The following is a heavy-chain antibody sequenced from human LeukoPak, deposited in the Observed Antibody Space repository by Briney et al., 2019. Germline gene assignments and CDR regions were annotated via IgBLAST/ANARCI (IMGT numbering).Heavy chain of an antibody. D-gene: IGHD3-10*01. CDR1: GGSISSYY. CDR3: ARDTEDYYGSGSYYNDAFDI. CDR2: IYTSGST. Sequence: PSETLSLTCTVSGGSISSYYWSWIRQPAGKGLEWSGRIYTSGSTNYNPSLKSRVTMSVDTSKNQFSLKLSSVTAADTAVYYCARDTEDYYGSGSYYNDAFDIWGQGTMVTVSS. V-gene: IGHV4-4*07. J-gene: IGHJ3*02.